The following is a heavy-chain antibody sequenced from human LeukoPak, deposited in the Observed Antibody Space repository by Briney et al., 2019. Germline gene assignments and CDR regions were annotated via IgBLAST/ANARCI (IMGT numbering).Heavy chain of an antibody. CDR2: IYYSGST. D-gene: IGHD3-9*01. CDR3: ARRDAGYFDWLLAGGGGDY. CDR1: GGSISSSSYY. J-gene: IGHJ4*02. V-gene: IGHV4-39*01. Sequence: SETLSLTCTVSGGSISSSSYYWGWIRQPPGTGLEWIGSIYYSGSTYYNPSLKGRVTISVDTSKNQFSLKLSSVTAADTAVYYCARRDAGYFDWLLAGGGGDYWGQGTLVTVSS.